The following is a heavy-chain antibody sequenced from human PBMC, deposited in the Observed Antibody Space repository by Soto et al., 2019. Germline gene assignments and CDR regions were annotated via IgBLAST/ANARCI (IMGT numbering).Heavy chain of an antibody. D-gene: IGHD1-26*01. V-gene: IGHV3-33*01. Sequence: GGSLRLSCAASGFTFSSYGMHWVRQAPGKGLEWVAVIWYDGSNKYYADSVKGRFTISRDNSKNTLYLQMNSLRAEDTAVYYCEREEPQYGMDVWGQGTTVPVYS. CDR3: EREEPQYGMDV. CDR2: IWYDGSNK. CDR1: GFTFSSYG. J-gene: IGHJ6*02.